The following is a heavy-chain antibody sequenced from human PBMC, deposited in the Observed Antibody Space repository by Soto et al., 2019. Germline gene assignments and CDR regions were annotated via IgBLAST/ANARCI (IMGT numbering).Heavy chain of an antibody. D-gene: IGHD1-20*01. J-gene: IGHJ4*02. V-gene: IGHV4-59*01. Sequence: WTWIRQPPGKGLEFIGYIYHSGSTNYNPSLKSRVTISVDTSRNQFSLRLSSVTAADTAVYYCARGAPYNRFFDYWGQGTLVTVSS. CDR3: ARGAPYNRFFDY. CDR2: IYHSGST.